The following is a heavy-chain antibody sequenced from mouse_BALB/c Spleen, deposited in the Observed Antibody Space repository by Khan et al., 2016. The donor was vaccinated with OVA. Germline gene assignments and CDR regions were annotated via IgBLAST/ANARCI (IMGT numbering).Heavy chain of an antibody. Sequence: QVQLQQPGAELVKPGASVKLSCKASGFTFSSYYLYWVKQRPGQGLEWIGGINPNNGGTNFNEKFKTKATLTVDKSSSTAYMQLSSLTSEDSAVYSCTRSGYGHPFAFWGHVTLFTFSA. CDR1: GFTFSSYY. V-gene: IGHV1S81*02. D-gene: IGHD1-1*02. CDR3: TRSGYGHPFAF. CDR2: INPNNGGT. J-gene: IGHJ3*01.